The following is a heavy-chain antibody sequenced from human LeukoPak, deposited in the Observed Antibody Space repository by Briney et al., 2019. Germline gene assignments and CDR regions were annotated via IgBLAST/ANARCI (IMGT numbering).Heavy chain of an antibody. D-gene: IGHD4-23*01. J-gene: IGHJ4*02. CDR1: GFTFNNYA. Sequence: GGSLRLSCAASGFTFNNYALAWVRQTPEKGLECVSAISGDGVSPYYADSVKGRFTISRDNAKNSLYLQMNSLRAEDMAVYYCASCSYGGKSIDYWGQGTLVTVSS. CDR2: ISGDGVSP. CDR3: ASCSYGGKSIDY. V-gene: IGHV3-21*01.